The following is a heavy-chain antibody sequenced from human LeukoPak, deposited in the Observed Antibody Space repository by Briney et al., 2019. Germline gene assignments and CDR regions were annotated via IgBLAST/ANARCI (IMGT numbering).Heavy chain of an antibody. V-gene: IGHV4-34*01. J-gene: IGHJ4*02. D-gene: IGHD3-22*01. Sequence: SETLSLTCAVYGASFNGYYWSWIRQPPGKGLEWIGEINHSESTNYNPSLKSRVTISVDTSKNQFSLKLSSVTAADTAVYYCARGRLRYYYDSSGYDFDYWGQGTLVTVSS. CDR1: GASFNGYY. CDR3: ARGRLRYYYDSSGYDFDY. CDR2: INHSEST.